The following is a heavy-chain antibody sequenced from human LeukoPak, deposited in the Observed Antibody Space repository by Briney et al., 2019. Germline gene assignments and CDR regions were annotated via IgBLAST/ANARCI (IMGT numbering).Heavy chain of an antibody. Sequence: PGRSLRLSCAASGFTFNTYAMHWVRQAPGKGLEWVAVVSYDGSNKYYADPVQGRFTVSRDNSKNTLYLQMNTLRAEDTAVYYCARDNNWGSTHYWGQGTLVTVSS. CDR2: VSYDGSNK. CDR3: ARDNNWGSTHY. D-gene: IGHD7-27*01. CDR1: GFTFNTYA. V-gene: IGHV3-30-3*01. J-gene: IGHJ4*02.